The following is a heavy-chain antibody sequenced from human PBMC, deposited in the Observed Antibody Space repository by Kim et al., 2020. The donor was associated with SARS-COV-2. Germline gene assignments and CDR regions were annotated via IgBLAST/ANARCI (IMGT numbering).Heavy chain of an antibody. Sequence: GGSLRLSCAASGFTFSSYGMHWVRQAPGKGLEWVAVIWYDGSNKYYADSVKGRFTISRDNSKNTLYLQMNSLRAEDTAVYYCARDRLAGPGGNPFDYWGQGTLVTVSS. CDR1: GFTFSSYG. J-gene: IGHJ4*02. V-gene: IGHV3-33*01. CDR2: IWYDGSNK. D-gene: IGHD2-15*01. CDR3: ARDRLAGPGGNPFDY.